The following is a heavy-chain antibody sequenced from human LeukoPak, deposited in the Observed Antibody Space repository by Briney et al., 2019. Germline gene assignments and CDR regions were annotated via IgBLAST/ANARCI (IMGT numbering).Heavy chain of an antibody. CDR2: ISYDGSNN. V-gene: IGHV3-30*01. D-gene: IGHD2-2*01. Sequence: GWSLRLSCAASGFTISSYAMRWVRQAPGKGLEWVAVISYDGSNNYYADSVKGRFTITRDNAKNTLYLQMTSLRAEDTAVYYCARDRAYCSSTSCPIENYYYYYMDVWGKGTTVTVSS. CDR3: ARDRAYCSSTSCPIENYYYYYMDV. J-gene: IGHJ6*03. CDR1: GFTISSYA.